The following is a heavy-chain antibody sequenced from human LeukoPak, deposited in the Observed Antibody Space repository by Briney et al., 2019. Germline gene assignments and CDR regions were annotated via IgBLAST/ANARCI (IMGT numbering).Heavy chain of an antibody. J-gene: IGHJ5*02. CDR1: GGSFSGYY. CDR2: INHSGST. CDR3: ARRLFNWFDP. Sequence: PSETLSLTCAVYGGSFSGYYWSWIRQPPGKGLEWIGEINHSGSTNYNPSLKSRVTISVDTSKNQFSLKLSSVTAADTAVYYCARRLFNWFDPWGQGTLVTVSS. V-gene: IGHV4-34*01.